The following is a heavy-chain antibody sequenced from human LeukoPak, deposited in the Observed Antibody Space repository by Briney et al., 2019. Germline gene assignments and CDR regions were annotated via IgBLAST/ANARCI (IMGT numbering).Heavy chain of an antibody. J-gene: IGHJ4*02. CDR1: DGSISSSSYY. Sequence: SETLSLTCTVSDGSISSSSYYWGWIRQPPGKGLEWTGSMYYSGSTYYNPSLKSRVTISVDTSKNQFSLKLSSVTVADTAVYYCARHEYYHDSIGNEWRASAFDNWGQGTLVTVSS. CDR2: MYYSGST. CDR3: ARHEYYHDSIGNEWRASAFDN. D-gene: IGHD3-22*01. V-gene: IGHV4-39*01.